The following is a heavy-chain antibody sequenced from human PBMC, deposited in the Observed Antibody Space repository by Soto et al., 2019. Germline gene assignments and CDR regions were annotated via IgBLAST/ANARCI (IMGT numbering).Heavy chain of an antibody. J-gene: IGHJ4*02. CDR1: GFTFSNSE. V-gene: IGHV3-48*03. CDR3: ARGTGTTSLFLDS. Sequence: GGSLRLSCATSGFTFSNSEMNWVRQAPGKGLEWVSYISTTGSITYYADSVRGRFTVSRDSAKNSLFLRMNSLRVEDTATYYCARGTGTTSLFLDSWGQGILVTVSS. D-gene: IGHD1-7*01. CDR2: ISTTGSIT.